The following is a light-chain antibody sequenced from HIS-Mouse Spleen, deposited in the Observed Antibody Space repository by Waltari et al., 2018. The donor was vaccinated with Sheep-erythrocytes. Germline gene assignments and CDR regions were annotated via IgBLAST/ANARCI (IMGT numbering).Light chain of an antibody. CDR3: CSYAGSYNHV. Sequence: QSALTQPRSVSGSPGQSFTISCTGTSSDVGGYNYVSWYQQHPGKAPKLMIYDVSKRPPGVPDRFSGSKSGNTASLTISGLQAEDEADYYCCSYAGSYNHVFATGTKVTVL. J-gene: IGLJ1*01. V-gene: IGLV2-11*01. CDR1: SSDVGGYNY. CDR2: DVS.